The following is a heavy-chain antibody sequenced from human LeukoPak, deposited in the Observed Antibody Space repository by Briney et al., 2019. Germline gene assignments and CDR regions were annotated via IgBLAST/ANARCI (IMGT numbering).Heavy chain of an antibody. V-gene: IGHV4-61*01. CDR2: IYHTGST. CDR3: ARSNGGYNWFDP. J-gene: IGHJ5*02. D-gene: IGHD2-15*01. CDR1: GGSITSGSYY. Sequence: SETLSLTCTVSGGSITSGSYYWSWIRQPPGKGLKWIASIYHTGSTKYNPSLKTRVTISVDTSKNQFSLNLTSVTAADTAVYYCARSNGGYNWFDPWGQGTLVTVSS.